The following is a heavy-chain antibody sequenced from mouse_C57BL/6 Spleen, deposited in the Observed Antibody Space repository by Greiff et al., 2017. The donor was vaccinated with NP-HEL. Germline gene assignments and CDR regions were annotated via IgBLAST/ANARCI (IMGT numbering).Heavy chain of an antibody. V-gene: IGHV1-53*01. CDR2: INPSNGGT. CDR1: GYTFTSYW. D-gene: IGHD2-4*01. J-gene: IGHJ4*01. Sequence: QVQLQQPGTELVKPGASVKLSCKASGYTFTSYWMHWVKQRPGQGLEWIGNINPSNGGTNYNEKFKSKATLTVDKSSSTAYMQLSSLTSEDSAVYYCAYYDYDVGGYYAMDYLGQGTSVTVSS. CDR3: AYYDYDVGGYYAMDY.